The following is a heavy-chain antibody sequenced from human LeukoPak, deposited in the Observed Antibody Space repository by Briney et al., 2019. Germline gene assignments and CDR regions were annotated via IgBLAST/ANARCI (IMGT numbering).Heavy chain of an antibody. CDR1: GYTFTGYH. Sequence: VASVKVSCKASGYTFTGYHMHWGRQAPGQGLEWMGRINPNSGDTNYAQKFQGRVTMTRDTSISTAYMELSRLRSDDTAVYYCARDYCSSTSCLFDYWGQGTLVTVSS. J-gene: IGHJ4*02. V-gene: IGHV1-2*06. CDR2: INPNSGDT. CDR3: ARDYCSSTSCLFDY. D-gene: IGHD2-2*01.